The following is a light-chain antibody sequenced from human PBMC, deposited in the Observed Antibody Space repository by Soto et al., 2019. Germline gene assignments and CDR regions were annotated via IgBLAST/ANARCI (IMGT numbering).Light chain of an antibody. CDR1: SSDVGGSNL. J-gene: IGLJ3*02. CDR2: DVI. Sequence: QSALTQPRSVSGSPGQSVTISCTGTSSDVGGSNLVSWYQQHAGRAPKLVIYDVIKRPSGVPDRFSGSKSGNTASLTISGLQVEDEADNYCCSYAGNSLWVFGGGTQLTV. CDR3: CSYAGNSLWV. V-gene: IGLV2-11*01.